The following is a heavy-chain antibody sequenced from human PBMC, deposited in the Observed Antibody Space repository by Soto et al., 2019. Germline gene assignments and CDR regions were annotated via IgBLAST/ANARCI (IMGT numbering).Heavy chain of an antibody. CDR1: GFAFSDYG. Sequence: QVQLEESGGGVVQPGRSLRLSCTASGFAFSDYGMHWVRQAPGKGLEWVAIIFYDGSHKDYADSVKGRFTISRDNSRNTVELQMNSLRAEDTATYFCARRRSTVTTPWFYHGMDVWGRGTTVTVSS. CDR2: IFYDGSHK. J-gene: IGHJ6*02. D-gene: IGHD4-17*01. CDR3: ARRRSTVTTPWFYHGMDV. V-gene: IGHV3-33*01.